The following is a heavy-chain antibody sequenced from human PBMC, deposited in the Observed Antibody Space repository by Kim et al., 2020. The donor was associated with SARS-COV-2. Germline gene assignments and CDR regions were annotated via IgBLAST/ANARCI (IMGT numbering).Heavy chain of an antibody. D-gene: IGHD3-22*01. Sequence: SGPTLVKPTQTLTLTCTFSGFSLSTSGMCVSWIRQPPGKALEWLALIDWDDDKYYSTSLKTRLTISKDTSKNQVVLTMTNMDPADTATYYCARIRVQDYYDSSGYYYHYYYGMDVWGQGTTVTVSS. J-gene: IGHJ6*02. V-gene: IGHV2-70*01. CDR2: IDWDDDK. CDR3: ARIRVQDYYDSSGYYYHYYYGMDV. CDR1: GFSLSTSGMC.